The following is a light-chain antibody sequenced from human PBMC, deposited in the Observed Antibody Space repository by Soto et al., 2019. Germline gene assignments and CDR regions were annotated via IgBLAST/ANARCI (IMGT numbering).Light chain of an antibody. CDR2: NAS. CDR3: QQSNSYTPT. CDR1: QSISSW. J-gene: IGKJ2*01. Sequence: DIQMNQYPSTLSASVIDRVTITCRSNQSISSWLAWYQHKPGKAPNLLIYNASTLESGVPSRFSGSGSGILLPLSISRLQPDDFATYYCQQSNSYTPTFGQATRLEIK. V-gene: IGKV1-5*01.